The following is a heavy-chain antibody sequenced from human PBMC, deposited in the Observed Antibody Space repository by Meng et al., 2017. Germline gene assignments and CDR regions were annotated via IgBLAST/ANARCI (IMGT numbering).Heavy chain of an antibody. CDR3: ARESLTLFDY. CDR1: GFTFSSYA. V-gene: IGHV3-30*04. CDR2: ISYDGSNK. J-gene: IGHJ4*02. Sequence: GESLKISCAASGFTFSSYAMHWVRQAPGKGLEWVAVISYDGSNKYYADSVKGRVTISRDNSKNTLYLQMNILRAEDTAVYYCARESLTLFDYWGQGTLVTVSS.